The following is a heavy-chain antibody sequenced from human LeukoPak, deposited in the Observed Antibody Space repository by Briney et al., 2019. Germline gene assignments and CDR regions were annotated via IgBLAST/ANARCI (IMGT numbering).Heavy chain of an antibody. J-gene: IGHJ3*02. D-gene: IGHD6-19*01. V-gene: IGHV4-59*01. CDR3: ARLYSSGWHGAERHAFDI. Sequence: TASETLSLTCTVSGVSISSYYWSWIRQPPGKGLEWIGYIYYSGSTNYNPSLKSRVTISVDTSKNQFSLKLSSVTAADTAVYYCARLYSSGWHGAERHAFDIWGQGTMVTVSS. CDR1: GVSISSYY. CDR2: IYYSGST.